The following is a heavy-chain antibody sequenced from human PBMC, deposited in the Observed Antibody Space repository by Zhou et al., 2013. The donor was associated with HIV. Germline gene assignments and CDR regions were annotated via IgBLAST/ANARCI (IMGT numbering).Heavy chain of an antibody. CDR3: ARDLTPFYYDSSGYLDAFYI. CDR2: ISPYNGNT. J-gene: IGHJ3*02. Sequence: QVQLVQSGPEVKKPGASVKVSCKASGYTFTNYGITWVRQAPGQGLEWMGWISPYNGNTNYAQKLQGRVTMTTDTSTSTAYMELRSLRSDDTAIYYCARDLTPFYYDSSGYLDAFYIWGQGTMVTVSS. V-gene: IGHV1-18*04. CDR1: GYTFTNYG. D-gene: IGHD3-22*01.